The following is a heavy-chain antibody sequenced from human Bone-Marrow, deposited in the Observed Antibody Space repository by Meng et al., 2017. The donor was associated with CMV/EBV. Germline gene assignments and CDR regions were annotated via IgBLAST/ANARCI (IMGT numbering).Heavy chain of an antibody. Sequence: GGSLRLSCAASGFTVSSNYMSWVRQAPGKGLEWVSVIYSGGSTYYADSVKGRFTISRDNSKNTLYLQMNSLRAEDTAVYYCARDPKKYYDFWSGYYPTGDGMDVWGQGTTVTVSS. CDR1: GFTVSSNY. J-gene: IGHJ6*02. V-gene: IGHV3-53*01. D-gene: IGHD3-3*01. CDR3: ARDPKKYYDFWSGYYPTGDGMDV. CDR2: IYSGGST.